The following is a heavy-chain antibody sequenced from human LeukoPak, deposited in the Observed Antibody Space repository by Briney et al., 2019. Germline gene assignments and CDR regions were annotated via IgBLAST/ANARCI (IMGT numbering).Heavy chain of an antibody. CDR1: GYTFTSYG. V-gene: IGHV1-2*02. D-gene: IGHD3-22*01. Sequence: ASVKVSCKASGYTFTSYGISWVRQAPGQGLEWMGWINPNSGGTNYAQKFQGRVTMTRDTSISTAYMELSRLRSDDTAVYYCYYDSSGSFDYWGQGTLVTVSS. CDR2: INPNSGGT. CDR3: YYDSSGSFDY. J-gene: IGHJ4*02.